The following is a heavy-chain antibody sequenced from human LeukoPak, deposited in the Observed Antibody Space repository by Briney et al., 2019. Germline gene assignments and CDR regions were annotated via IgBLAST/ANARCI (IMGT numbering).Heavy chain of an antibody. V-gene: IGHV4-39*01. CDR1: GDSIINSNFY. CDR2: IFHSGST. CDR3: AGRGIVTGYFDF. J-gene: IGHJ4*02. Sequence: SEPLSLTCTVSGDSIINSNFYWGWIRQSPGKGLEWIGSIFHSGSTNYNPSLKSRVTISVDTSKNQFYLRVRSVTAAETALYYCAGRGIVTGYFDFWGRGTLVTVSS. D-gene: IGHD3-9*01.